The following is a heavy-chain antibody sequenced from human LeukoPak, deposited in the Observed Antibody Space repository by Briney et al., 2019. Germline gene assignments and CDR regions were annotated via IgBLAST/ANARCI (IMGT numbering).Heavy chain of an antibody. V-gene: IGHV4-34*01. D-gene: IGHD3-22*01. CDR1: GGSFSGYY. CDR3: ARLPPTYYYDSSGYPARYYFDY. J-gene: IGHJ4*02. Sequence: SETLSLTCAVYGGSFSGYYWSWIRQPPGKGLEWIGEINHSGSTNYNPSLKSRVTISVDTSKNQFSLKLSPVTAADTAVYYCARLPPTYYYDSSGYPARYYFDYWGQGTLVTVSS. CDR2: INHSGST.